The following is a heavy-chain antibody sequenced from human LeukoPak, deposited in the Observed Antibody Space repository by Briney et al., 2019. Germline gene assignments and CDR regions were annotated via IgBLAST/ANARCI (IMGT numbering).Heavy chain of an antibody. Sequence: PGGSLRLSCAASGFTFSSYAMHWVRQAPGKGLEWVAVISYDGGNKYYADSVKGRFTISRDNSKNTLYLQMNSLRAEDTAVYYCARDKGYSSSWDPWYFDYWGQGTLVTVSS. V-gene: IGHV3-30-3*01. J-gene: IGHJ4*02. D-gene: IGHD6-13*01. CDR3: ARDKGYSSSWDPWYFDY. CDR2: ISYDGGNK. CDR1: GFTFSSYA.